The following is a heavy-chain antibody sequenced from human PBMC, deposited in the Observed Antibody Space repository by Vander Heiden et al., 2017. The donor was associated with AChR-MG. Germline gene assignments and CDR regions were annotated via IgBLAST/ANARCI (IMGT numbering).Heavy chain of an antibody. V-gene: IGHV3-30*02. J-gene: IGHJ6*02. CDR3: AKDIVVESRPRAYYYYGMDV. D-gene: IGHD2-15*01. Sequence: QVQLVESGGGVVQPGGSLRLSCAASGFTFSSYGMHWVRQAPGKGLEWVAFIRYDGSNKYYADSVKGRFTISRDNSKNTLYLQMNSLRAEDTAVYYCAKDIVVESRPRAYYYYGMDVWGQGTTVTVSS. CDR1: GFTFSSYG. CDR2: IRYDGSNK.